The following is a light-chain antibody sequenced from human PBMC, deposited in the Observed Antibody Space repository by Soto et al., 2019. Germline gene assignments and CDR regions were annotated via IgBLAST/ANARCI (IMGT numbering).Light chain of an antibody. CDR1: SSDVGGYNL. J-gene: IGLJ3*02. CDR2: DVF. Sequence: QSALTQPRSVSASPGQSVTIPCSGSSSDVGGYNLVSWYQQKPGEVPKVIIYDVFKRPSGVTDRFFGSKSGNTATLTISGLPGDDEAYFHCCSYAGRFIWLFGGGTKLTVL. V-gene: IGLV2-11*01. CDR3: CSYAGRFIWL.